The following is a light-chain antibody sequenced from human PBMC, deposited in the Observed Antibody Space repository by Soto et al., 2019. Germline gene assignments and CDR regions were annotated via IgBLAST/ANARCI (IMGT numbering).Light chain of an antibody. CDR1: QSVSNTY. CDR3: QQYGRSPGLFT. V-gene: IGKV3-20*01. Sequence: EIVLTQSPGTLSLSPGERATLSCRASQSVSNTYLAWYQQKPGQAPRLLIYDASSRATDIPARFSGSGSGTDFTLTISRLEPQDFAVYYCQQYGRSPGLFTFGPGTKVDIK. J-gene: IGKJ3*01. CDR2: DAS.